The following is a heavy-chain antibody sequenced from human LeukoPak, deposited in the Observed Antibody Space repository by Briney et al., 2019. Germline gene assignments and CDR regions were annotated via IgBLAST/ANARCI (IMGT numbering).Heavy chain of an antibody. CDR1: GYSFTSYW. D-gene: IGHD6-13*01. CDR3: GGGGGGSGIADWFDP. Sequence: GESLKVSCKGSGYSFTSYWIGWVRQMPGKGLEWMGIIYPGDSGTRYSPSFQGQVTISVDKSISTAYLQWSSLKASDTAMYYCGGGGGGSGIADWFDPWGQGTLVTVSS. J-gene: IGHJ5*02. V-gene: IGHV5-51*01. CDR2: IYPGDSGT.